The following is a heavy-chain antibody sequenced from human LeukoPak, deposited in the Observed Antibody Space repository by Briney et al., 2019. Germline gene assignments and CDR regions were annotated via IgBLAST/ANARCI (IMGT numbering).Heavy chain of an antibody. J-gene: IGHJ4*02. CDR1: GGSISSYY. Sequence: PSETLSLTCTVSGGSISSYYWSRIRQPPGKGLEWIGYIYYSGSTNYNPSLKSRVTISVDTSMNQFSLKLSSVTAADTAVYYCARALGAYFDYWGQGTLVTVSS. V-gene: IGHV4-59*01. D-gene: IGHD4-17*01. CDR3: ARALGAYFDY. CDR2: IYYSGST.